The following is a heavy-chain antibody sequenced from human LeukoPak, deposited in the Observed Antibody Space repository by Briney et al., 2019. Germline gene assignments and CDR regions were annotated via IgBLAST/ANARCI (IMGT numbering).Heavy chain of an antibody. CDR3: ARDMAFGGVIVSPLDY. CDR2: IIPILGIA. J-gene: IGHJ4*02. D-gene: IGHD3-16*02. CDR1: GGTFSSYA. Sequence: GASVKVSCKASGGTFSSYAISWVRQAPGQGLEWMGRIIPILGIANYAQKFQGRVTITADKSTSTAYMELSSLRSEDTAVYYCARDMAFGGVIVSPLDYWGQGTLVTVSS. V-gene: IGHV1-69*04.